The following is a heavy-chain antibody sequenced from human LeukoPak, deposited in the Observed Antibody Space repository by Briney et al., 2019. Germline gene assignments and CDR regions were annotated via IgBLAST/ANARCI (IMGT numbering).Heavy chain of an antibody. CDR2: INHSGST. J-gene: IGHJ4*02. Sequence: SETLSLTCAVYGGSFSGYYWSWIRQPPGKGLEWIGEINHSGSTNHNPSLKSRVTVSVDTSENQFSLKLSSVTAADTAVYYCATYGGNSGGVVDYWGQGTLVTVSS. CDR1: GGSFSGYY. CDR3: ATYGGNSGGVVDY. V-gene: IGHV4-34*01. D-gene: IGHD4-23*01.